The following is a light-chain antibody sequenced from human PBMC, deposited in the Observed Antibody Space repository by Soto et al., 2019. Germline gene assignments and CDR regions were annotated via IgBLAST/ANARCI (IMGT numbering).Light chain of an antibody. CDR3: SSYTTSCTYV. V-gene: IGLV2-14*03. J-gene: IGLJ1*01. Sequence: QSVLTQPASVSGSPGQSLTISCTGTSSDVGGYNSVSWYQHHPGKAPKLMIYNVSNRPSGVSNRFSGSKSGNTASLTISGLQAEDVADYYCSSYTTSCTYVSGTGTKVTV. CDR2: NVS. CDR1: SSDVGGYNS.